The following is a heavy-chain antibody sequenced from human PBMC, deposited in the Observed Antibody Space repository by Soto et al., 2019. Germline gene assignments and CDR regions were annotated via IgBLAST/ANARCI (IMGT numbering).Heavy chain of an antibody. Sequence: SETLSLTCTVSGGSISSGGYYWSWIRQHPGKGLEWIGYIYYSGSTYYNPSLKSRVTISVDTSKNQFSLKLSSVTAADTAVYYCAMTVGGAIAEAGTTDRTTQFDYWGQGTLVTVSS. CDR1: GGSISSGGYY. CDR2: IYYSGST. D-gene: IGHD6-13*01. V-gene: IGHV4-31*03. J-gene: IGHJ4*02. CDR3: AMTVGGAIAEAGTTDRTTQFDY.